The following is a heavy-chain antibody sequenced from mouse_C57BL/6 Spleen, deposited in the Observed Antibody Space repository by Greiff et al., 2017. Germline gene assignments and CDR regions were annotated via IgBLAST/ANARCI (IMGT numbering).Heavy chain of an antibody. CDR2: ISSGGDYI. D-gene: IGHD4-1*01. J-gene: IGHJ1*03. Sequence: EVKVVESGEGLVKPGGSLKLSCAASGFTFSSYAMSWVRQTPEKRLEWVAYISSGGDYIYYADTVKGRFTISRDNARNTLYLQMSSLKSEDTAMYYCTREETGTGYFDVWGTGTTVTVSS. CDR3: TREETGTGYFDV. V-gene: IGHV5-9-1*02. CDR1: GFTFSSYA.